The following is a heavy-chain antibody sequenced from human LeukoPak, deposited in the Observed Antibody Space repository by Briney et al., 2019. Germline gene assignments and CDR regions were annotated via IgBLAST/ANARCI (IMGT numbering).Heavy chain of an antibody. CDR2: ISYDGSNK. Sequence: PGGSLRLSCAASGFTFSSYSMNWVRQAPGKGLEWVAVISYDGSNKYYADSVKGRFTISRDNSKNTLYLQMNSLRAEDTAVYYCAQAVAYYYDSSGYYSFDYWGQGTLVTVSS. J-gene: IGHJ4*02. CDR1: GFTFSSYS. D-gene: IGHD3-22*01. CDR3: AQAVAYYYDSSGYYSFDY. V-gene: IGHV3-30*18.